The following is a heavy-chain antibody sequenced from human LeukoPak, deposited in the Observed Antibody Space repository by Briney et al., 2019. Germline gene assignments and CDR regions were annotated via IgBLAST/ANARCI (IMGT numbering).Heavy chain of an antibody. V-gene: IGHV3-23*01. D-gene: IGHD3-10*01. CDR1: GFTYSSYA. CDR2: ITGSGDST. CDR3: AKEVYYYGSGSPFDY. Sequence: GGSPRLSCAASGFTYSSYAMSWVRRAPGQGLEWVSAITGSGDSTYYADSVKGRFTISRDNSKNTLYLQVNSLRGEDTAVYYCAKEVYYYGSGSPFDYWGQGTLVTVSS. J-gene: IGHJ4*02.